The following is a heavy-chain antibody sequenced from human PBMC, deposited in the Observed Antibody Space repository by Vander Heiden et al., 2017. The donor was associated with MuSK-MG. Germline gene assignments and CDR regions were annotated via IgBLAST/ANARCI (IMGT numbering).Heavy chain of an antibody. V-gene: IGHV3-30*04. D-gene: IGHD1-26*01. CDR1: GFTFSSYA. CDR3: ARAKQIYRSCGMDV. CDR2: ISYDGTNK. J-gene: IGHJ6*02. Sequence: QLQLVESGGGVVQPGRSLTLSCADSGFTFSSYAMHWVRQAPGKGLEWVAVISYDGTNKFYADSVKGRFTISRDNSKNTLYLQMNGLRAEDAAVYYCARAKQIYRSCGMDVWGQGTTVTVSS.